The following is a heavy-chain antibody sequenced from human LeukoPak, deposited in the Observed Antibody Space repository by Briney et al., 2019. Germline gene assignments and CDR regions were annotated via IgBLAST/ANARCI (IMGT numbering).Heavy chain of an antibody. CDR1: GFTYSSYE. V-gene: IGHV3-48*03. Sequence: GGSLRLSCAASGFTYSSYEMNWVRQAPGKGLEWVSYISSSGSTIYYADSVKGRFTISRDNAKNSLYLQMNSLRAEDTAVYYCARGRIYGPFAYWGQGTLVTVSS. CDR3: ARGRIYGPFAY. J-gene: IGHJ4*02. CDR2: ISSSGSTI. D-gene: IGHD3-10*01.